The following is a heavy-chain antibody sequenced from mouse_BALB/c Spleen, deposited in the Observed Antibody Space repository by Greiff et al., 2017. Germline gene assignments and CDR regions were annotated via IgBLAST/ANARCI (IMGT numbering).Heavy chain of an antibody. CDR1: GYTFTSYW. CDR2: IDPYDSET. D-gene: IGHD2-10*02. V-gene: IGHV1-74*01. J-gene: IGHJ1*01. CDR3: ARFEYGNYVWYFDV. Sequence: QVQLKQSGPELVKPGASVKLSCKASGYTFTSYWMNWVKQRPEQGLEWIGRIDPYDSETHYNQKFKDKAILTVDKSSSTAYMQLSSLTSEDSAVYYCARFEYGNYVWYFDVWGAGTTVTVSS.